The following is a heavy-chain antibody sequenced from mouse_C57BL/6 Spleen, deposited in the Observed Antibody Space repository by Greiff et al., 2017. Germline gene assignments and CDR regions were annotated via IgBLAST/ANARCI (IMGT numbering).Heavy chain of an antibody. CDR2: IYPGSGNT. D-gene: IGHD3-1*01. Sequence: VQLQQSGAELVRPGASVKLSCKASGYTFTDYYINWVKQRPGQGLEWIARIYPGSGNTYYNEKFKGKATLTAEKSSSTAYMQLSSLTSEDSAVYFCARSGPWYFDVWGTGTTVTVSS. CDR1: GYTFTDYY. J-gene: IGHJ1*03. V-gene: IGHV1-76*01. CDR3: ARSGPWYFDV.